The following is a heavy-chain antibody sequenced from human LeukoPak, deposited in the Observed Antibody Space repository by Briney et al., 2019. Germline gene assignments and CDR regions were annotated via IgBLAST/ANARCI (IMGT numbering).Heavy chain of an antibody. CDR1: GGSISSYY. CDR3: ARSRLTTVASYYYYAMDV. Sequence: SETLSLTCTVSGGSISSYYWSWIRQPPGKGLEWIGFIYHIGNTNYKSSLESRVTISVDTSKNQFSLKVSSVTAADTAVYYCARSRLTTVASYYYYAMDVWGQGTTVTVSS. CDR2: IYHIGNT. D-gene: IGHD4-23*01. V-gene: IGHV4-59*01. J-gene: IGHJ6*02.